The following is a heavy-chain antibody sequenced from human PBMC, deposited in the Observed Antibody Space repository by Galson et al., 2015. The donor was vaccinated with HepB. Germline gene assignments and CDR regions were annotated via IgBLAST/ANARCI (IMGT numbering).Heavy chain of an antibody. V-gene: IGHV3-30-3*01. CDR1: GFTFSSYA. J-gene: IGHJ6*02. Sequence: SLRLSCAASGFTFSSYAMHWVRQAPGKGLEWVAAISYDGSNKYYADSVKGRFTISRDNSKNTLYLQMNSLRAEDTAVYYCARGWGGSPSGGMDVWGQGTTVTVSS. CDR3: ARGWGGSPSGGMDV. CDR2: ISYDGSNK. D-gene: IGHD1-26*01.